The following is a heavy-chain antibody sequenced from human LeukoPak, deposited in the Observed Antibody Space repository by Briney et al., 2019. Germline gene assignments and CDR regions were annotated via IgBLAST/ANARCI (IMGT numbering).Heavy chain of an antibody. CDR1: GYTFTFYY. D-gene: IGHD6-19*01. V-gene: IGHV1-2*07. CDR3: ARGSGGAVAGIDY. J-gene: IGHJ4*02. CDR2: INPNSGGT. Sequence: ASVTVSFTSSGYTFTFYYMHWVRQAHGQGLEWRGWINPNSGGTNYAHKFQGRVTMTRDTSISTAYMELSRLRSDDTAVYYCARGSGGAVAGIDYWGQGTLVTVSS.